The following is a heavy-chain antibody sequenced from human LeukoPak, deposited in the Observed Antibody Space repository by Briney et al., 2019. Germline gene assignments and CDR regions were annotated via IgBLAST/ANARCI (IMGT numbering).Heavy chain of an antibody. V-gene: IGHV4-4*02. Sequence: SETLSLTCAVSGGSITTTNWWSWVRQPPGKGLEWIGEVHLNGATNYDPSLESRFSMSIDKSNNHLSLEVTSVTAADTAMYYCTRESGAFSPFGFWGQGTLVTVSS. CDR3: TRESGAFSPFGF. CDR1: GGSITTTNW. CDR2: VHLNGAT. J-gene: IGHJ4*02. D-gene: IGHD1-26*01.